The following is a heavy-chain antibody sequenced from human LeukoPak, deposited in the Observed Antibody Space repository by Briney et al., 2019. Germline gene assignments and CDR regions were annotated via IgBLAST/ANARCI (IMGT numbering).Heavy chain of an antibody. CDR3: ARDQTPFY. CDR1: GFTLKNYW. J-gene: IGHJ4*02. CDR2: INQDGSEK. Sequence: GGSLRLSCGASGFTLKNYWMSWVRQAPGKGLEWVANINQDGSEKYYVDSVKGRLTISRDNAKNSLYLQMNSLRAEDTAVYYCARDQTPFYWGQGSLVTVSS. D-gene: IGHD2-15*01. V-gene: IGHV3-7*01.